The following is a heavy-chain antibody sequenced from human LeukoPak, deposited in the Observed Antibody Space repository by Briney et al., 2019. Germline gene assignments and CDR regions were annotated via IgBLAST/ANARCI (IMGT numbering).Heavy chain of an antibody. CDR2: ISGSGDNT. D-gene: IGHD1-26*01. CDR1: GFTFSGFA. J-gene: IGHJ6*01. Sequence: GGSLRLSCAVSGFTFSGFAMSWVRRTPGKGLEWVSGISGSGDNTLYADSVKGRFTISRDNSKNTLYLEMNSLRAEDTAIYYCAKMKGHPLPKYYMDVWGQGTTVTVSS. V-gene: IGHV3-23*01. CDR3: AKMKGHPLPKYYMDV.